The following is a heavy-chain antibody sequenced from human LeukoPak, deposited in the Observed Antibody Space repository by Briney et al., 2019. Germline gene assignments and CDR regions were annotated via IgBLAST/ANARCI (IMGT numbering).Heavy chain of an antibody. CDR3: GRALGGEAY. D-gene: IGHD3-16*01. J-gene: IGHJ4*02. V-gene: IGHV1-18*01. CDR2: ISTLNGNT. CDR1: GYTFIGYG. Sequence: ALVKVSCKASGYTFIGYGISWVRQAPGQGLEWMGWISTLNGNTNYAQMFKGRVTMTTDTSTSTASMELRSTRSDDTAVYYCGRALGGEAYWGQGTLVTVSS.